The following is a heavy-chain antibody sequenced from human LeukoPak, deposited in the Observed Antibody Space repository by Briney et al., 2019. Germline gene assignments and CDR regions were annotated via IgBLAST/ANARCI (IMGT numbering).Heavy chain of an antibody. Sequence: PSETLSLTCTVSGGSISSSSYYWGWIRQPPGKGLEWIGSIYYSGSTYYNPSLKSRVTISVDTSKNQFSLKLSSVTAADTAVYYCARGPAWGGYYVRWFDPWGQGTLVTVSS. CDR1: GGSISSSSYY. V-gene: IGHV4-39*01. CDR2: IYYSGST. D-gene: IGHD1-26*01. CDR3: ARGPAWGGYYVRWFDP. J-gene: IGHJ5*02.